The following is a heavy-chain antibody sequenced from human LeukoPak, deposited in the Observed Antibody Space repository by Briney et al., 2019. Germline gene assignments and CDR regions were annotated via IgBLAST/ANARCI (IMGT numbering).Heavy chain of an antibody. J-gene: IGHJ4*02. CDR1: GFTVSSNY. CDR3: ARDRANIVVVSASEY. V-gene: IGHV3-66*01. Sequence: TGGSLRLSCAASGFTVSSNYMSWVRQAPGKGLEWVSVIYSGGSTYYADSVKGRFTISRDNSKNTLYLQMNSLRAEDTAVYYCARDRANIVVVSASEYWGQGTLVTVSS. D-gene: IGHD2-21*01. CDR2: IYSGGST.